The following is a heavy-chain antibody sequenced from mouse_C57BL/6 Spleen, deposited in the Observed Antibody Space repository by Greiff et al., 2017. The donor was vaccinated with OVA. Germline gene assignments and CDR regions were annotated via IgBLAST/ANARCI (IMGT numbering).Heavy chain of an antibody. CDR2: IDPNRGGT. V-gene: IGHV1-72*01. CDR3: ARSAAQALDY. Sequence: VQLQQPGAELVKPGASVKLSCKASGYTFTSYWMHWVKQRPGRGLAWIGRIDPNRGGTKYNEKFKSKATLTVDKPSSTAYMQLSSLTSEDSAVYYCARSAAQALDYWGQGTTLTVSS. CDR1: GYTFTSYW. D-gene: IGHD3-2*02. J-gene: IGHJ2*01.